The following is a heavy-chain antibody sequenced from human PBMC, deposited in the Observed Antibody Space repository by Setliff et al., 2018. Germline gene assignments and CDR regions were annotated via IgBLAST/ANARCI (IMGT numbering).Heavy chain of an antibody. Sequence: GASVKVSCKASGYTFTTYYMHWVRQAPGQGLEWVGVINPGDGSTYYANSVKGRFTISRDNSKNTLYLQMGSLRAEDMAVYYCARSRTGEYSSGWLNWFDPWGQGTLVTVSS. J-gene: IGHJ5*02. CDR3: ARSRTGEYSSGWLNWFDP. V-gene: IGHV1-46*04. CDR1: GYTFTTYY. CDR2: INPGDGST. D-gene: IGHD6-19*01.